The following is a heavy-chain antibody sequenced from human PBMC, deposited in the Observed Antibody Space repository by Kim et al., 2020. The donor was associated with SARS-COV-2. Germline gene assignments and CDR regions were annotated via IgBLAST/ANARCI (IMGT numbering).Heavy chain of an antibody. CDR1: GGTFSSYA. Sequence: SVKVSCKASGGTFSSYAISWVRQAPGQGLEWLGRINPILGIANYAQKFQGRVTITADKSTSTAYMELSSLRSEDTAVFYCARDVYRWELLVYYYYDMDVWGQGTTVTVSS. J-gene: IGHJ6*02. D-gene: IGHD1-26*01. CDR3: ARDVYRWELLVYYYYDMDV. V-gene: IGHV1-69*04. CDR2: INPILGIA.